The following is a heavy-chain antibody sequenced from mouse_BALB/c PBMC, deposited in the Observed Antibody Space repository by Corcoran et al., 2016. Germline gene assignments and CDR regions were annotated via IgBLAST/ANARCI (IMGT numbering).Heavy chain of an antibody. Sequence: QIQLVQSGPELKKPGETVKISCKASGYTFTNYGMNWVKQAPGKGLKWMGWINTYTGEPTYADDFKGRFAFSLETSASTAYLQINNLKNEDMATYFCARDYYGSSYWYFDVWGAGTTVTVSS. D-gene: IGHD1-1*01. CDR1: GYTFTNYG. CDR2: INTYTGEP. V-gene: IGHV9-1*02. CDR3: ARDYYGSSYWYFDV. J-gene: IGHJ1*01.